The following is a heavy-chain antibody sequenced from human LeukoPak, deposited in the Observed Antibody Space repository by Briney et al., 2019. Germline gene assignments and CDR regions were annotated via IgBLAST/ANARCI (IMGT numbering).Heavy chain of an antibody. CDR2: ISGSGGST. Sequence: PGGSLRLSCAASGFTFSSYAMSLVRQAPGKGLEWVSAISGSGGSTYYADSVKGRFTISRDNSKNTLYLQMNSLRAEDTAVYYCAKAATYSSSWYWYFQHWGQGALVTVSS. D-gene: IGHD6-13*01. J-gene: IGHJ1*01. V-gene: IGHV3-23*01. CDR3: AKAATYSSSWYWYFQH. CDR1: GFTFSSYA.